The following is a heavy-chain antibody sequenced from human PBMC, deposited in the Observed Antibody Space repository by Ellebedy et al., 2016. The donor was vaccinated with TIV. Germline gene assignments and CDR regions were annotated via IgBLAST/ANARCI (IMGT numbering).Heavy chain of an antibody. J-gene: IGHJ4*02. D-gene: IGHD5-18*01. CDR2: INPNSGGA. CDR1: GYTFSGYY. V-gene: IGHV1-2*02. CDR3: ARDRMDTAMPRNFDY. Sequence: AASVKVSCKTSGYTFSGYYMHWVRQAPGQGLEWVGWINPNSGGANYPQKFQGRVTMTRDTSITTAYMELSSLRSDDTAVYYCARDRMDTAMPRNFDYWGQGTLVTVSS.